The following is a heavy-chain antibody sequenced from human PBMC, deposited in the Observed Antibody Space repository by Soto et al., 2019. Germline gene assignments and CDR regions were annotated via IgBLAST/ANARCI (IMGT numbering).Heavy chain of an antibody. Sequence: EVQLVESGGGLVKPGGSLRLSCAASGFTFSSYSMNWVRQAPGKGLEWVSSISSSSSYIYYADSVKGRFTISRDNAKNSLYLQMSSLRAEDTAVYYCARVAYCSGGSCRQNDYWGQGTLVTVSS. V-gene: IGHV3-21*01. CDR1: GFTFSSYS. J-gene: IGHJ4*02. D-gene: IGHD2-15*01. CDR3: ARVAYCSGGSCRQNDY. CDR2: ISSSSSYI.